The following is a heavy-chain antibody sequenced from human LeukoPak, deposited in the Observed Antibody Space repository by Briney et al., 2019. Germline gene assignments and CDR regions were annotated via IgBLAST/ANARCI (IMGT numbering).Heavy chain of an antibody. CDR1: GFTFDDYA. J-gene: IGHJ4*02. V-gene: IGHV3-9*01. D-gene: IGHD3-3*01. CDR3: AKDKDFGVDPPYYFDY. CDR2: ISWSSGSI. Sequence: GRSLRLSCAASGFTFDDYAMHWVRQAPGKGLEWVSGISWSSGSIGYADSVKGRFTISRDNAKNSPYLQMNSLRAEDTALYYCAKDKDFGVDPPYYFDYWGQGTLVTVSS.